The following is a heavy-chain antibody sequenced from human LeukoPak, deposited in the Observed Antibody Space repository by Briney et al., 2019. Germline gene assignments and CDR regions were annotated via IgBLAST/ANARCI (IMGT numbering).Heavy chain of an antibody. D-gene: IGHD3-9*01. CDR1: GYTFTSYG. CDR2: ISAYNGNT. CDR3: AINTYYDILTGPLY. Sequence: GASVKVSCKASGYTFTSYGISWVRQAPGQGLEWMGWISAYNGNTNYAQKLQGRVTMTTDTSTSTAYMELRSLRSDDTAVYYCAINTYYDILTGPLYWGQGTLVTVSS. V-gene: IGHV1-18*01. J-gene: IGHJ4*02.